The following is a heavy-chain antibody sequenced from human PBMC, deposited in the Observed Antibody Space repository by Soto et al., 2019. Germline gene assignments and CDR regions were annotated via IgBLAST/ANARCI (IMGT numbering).Heavy chain of an antibody. Sequence: GESLKISCKGSGYSFTSYWISWVRQMPGKGLEWMGRIDPSDSYTNYSPSFQGHVTISAAKSITTVFLQWSSLRASDTAMYYCARQIYDSDSGPNFQYYFDSWGQGTLVTVSS. D-gene: IGHD3-22*01. J-gene: IGHJ4*02. V-gene: IGHV5-10-1*01. CDR3: ARQIYDSDSGPNFQYYFDS. CDR2: IDPSDSYT. CDR1: GYSFTSYW.